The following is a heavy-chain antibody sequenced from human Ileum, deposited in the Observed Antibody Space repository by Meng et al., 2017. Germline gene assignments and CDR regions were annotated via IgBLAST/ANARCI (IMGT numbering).Heavy chain of an antibody. CDR3: AREGAYNGGDY. Sequence: QVHLVQSGPEVRKPGASVKVSCKASGYTFTTYGISWVRQAPGQGLEWMGWMNTDKGNTNYAQKFQGRVTMTRDTSTSTAYMELRSLRPDDTAVYYWAREGAYNGGDYCGQGTLVTVSS. CDR1: GYTFTTYG. CDR2: MNTDKGNT. D-gene: IGHD1-1*01. V-gene: IGHV1-18*01. J-gene: IGHJ4*02.